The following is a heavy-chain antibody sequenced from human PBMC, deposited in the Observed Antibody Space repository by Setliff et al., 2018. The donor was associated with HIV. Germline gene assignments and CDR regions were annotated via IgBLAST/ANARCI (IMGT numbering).Heavy chain of an antibody. Sequence: LSLTCAVYGASFSGYYWAWIRQSPERGLEFIGEINHSGITNYNPSLKSRVTLSRDASKNQFFLKLTSVTAADTAIHYCARSPGGGRLPYFFDFWGQGTLVTVSS. J-gene: IGHJ4*02. D-gene: IGHD2-15*01. CDR1: GASFSGYY. CDR3: ARSPGGGRLPYFFDF. V-gene: IGHV4-34*10. CDR2: INHSGIT.